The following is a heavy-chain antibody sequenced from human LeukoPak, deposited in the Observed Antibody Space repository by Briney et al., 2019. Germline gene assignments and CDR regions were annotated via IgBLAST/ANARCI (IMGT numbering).Heavy chain of an antibody. D-gene: IGHD3-22*01. CDR2: IYTSGSP. J-gene: IGHJ4*02. CDR1: GGSISSSSYY. V-gene: IGHV4-61*02. CDR3: ARDSSGYLDY. Sequence: SETLSLTCTVSGGSISSSSYYWGWIRQPAGKGLEWIGLIYTSGSPNYNPSLKSRVTMSVDTSKNQFSLKLSSVTAADTAVYYCARDSSGYLDYWGQGTLVTVSS.